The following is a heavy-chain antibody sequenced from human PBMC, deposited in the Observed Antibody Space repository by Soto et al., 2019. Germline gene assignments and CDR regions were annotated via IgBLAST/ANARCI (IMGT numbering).Heavy chain of an antibody. J-gene: IGHJ4*02. CDR1: VFTFISYG. Sequence: GGSLRLSGAASVFTFISYGMHWVRQAPGKGLEWVAVIWYDGSNKYYAESVKGRFTISRDNSKNTLYLQMNSLRAEDTAVYYCARDSHVGSGWQLTADYWGQGTLVTVS. CDR3: ARDSHVGSGWQLTADY. V-gene: IGHV3-33*01. CDR2: IWYDGSNK. D-gene: IGHD6-19*01.